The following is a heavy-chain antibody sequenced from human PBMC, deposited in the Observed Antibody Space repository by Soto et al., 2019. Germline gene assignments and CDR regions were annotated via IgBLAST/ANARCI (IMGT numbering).Heavy chain of an antibody. D-gene: IGHD5-18*01. V-gene: IGHV3-74*01. CDR2: ISSGGSST. J-gene: IGHJ4*02. Sequence: EVQLVESGGGLVQPGGSLRLSCAASGFTFSSYWMHWVRQAPGKGLVWVSRISSGGSSTSYADSVKGRFTISRDNAKNTLDLHMNSPRAEDTAVYYCASGIHLSTQAFDYWGQGTLVSVSS. CDR1: GFTFSSYW. CDR3: ASGIHLSTQAFDY.